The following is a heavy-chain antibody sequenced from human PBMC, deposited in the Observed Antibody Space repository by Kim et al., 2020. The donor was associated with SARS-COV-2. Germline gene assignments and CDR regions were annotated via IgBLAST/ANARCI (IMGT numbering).Heavy chain of an antibody. V-gene: IGHV1-3*01. D-gene: IGHD3-10*01. Sequence: ASVKVSCKASGYTFTSYAMHWVRQAPGQRLERMGWINAGNGNTNYSQKIQGRVTITRDTSASTAYMELSRLRSEDTAVYYCARVYYYASGRYYTFDYWGQGALVTVSS. CDR1: GYTFTSYA. CDR2: INAGNGNT. CDR3: ARVYYYASGRYYTFDY. J-gene: IGHJ4*02.